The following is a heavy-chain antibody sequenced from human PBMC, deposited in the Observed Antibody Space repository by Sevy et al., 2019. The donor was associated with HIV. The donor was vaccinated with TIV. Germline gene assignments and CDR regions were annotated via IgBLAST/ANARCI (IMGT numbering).Heavy chain of an antibody. D-gene: IGHD3-10*01. V-gene: IGHV3-30*18. CDR1: GFTFSSYD. CDR2: ILHDGSYR. CDR3: AKNMLPGGSYFSRHGLDV. Sequence: LSLTCAASGFTFSSYDMHWVRQAPGKGLEWVAIILHDGSYRAYVDSVRGRFTMSRDNSKNTMCLQMNGLSIEDTAVYYCAKNMLPGGSYFSRHGLDVWGRGTTVTVSS. J-gene: IGHJ6*02.